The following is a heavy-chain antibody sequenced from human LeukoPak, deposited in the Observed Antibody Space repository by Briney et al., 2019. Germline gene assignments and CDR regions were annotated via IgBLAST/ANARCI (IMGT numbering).Heavy chain of an antibody. J-gene: IGHJ4*02. CDR2: IYYSGST. Sequence: SETLSLTCTVSGGSISSYYWSWIRQPPGKGLEWIGYIYYSGSTNYNPSLKSRVTISVDTSKNQFSLKLSSVTAADTAVYYCARVTVGAIFDYWGQGTLVTVSS. CDR1: GGSISSYY. D-gene: IGHD1-26*01. V-gene: IGHV4-59*01. CDR3: ARVTVGAIFDY.